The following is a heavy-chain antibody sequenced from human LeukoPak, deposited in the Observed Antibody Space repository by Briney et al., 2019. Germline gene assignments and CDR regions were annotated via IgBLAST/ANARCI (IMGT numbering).Heavy chain of an antibody. CDR3: ARDGRGGYRYGYIDY. CDR2: IYTSGST. D-gene: IGHD5-18*01. CDR1: GGSISSGSYY. J-gene: IGHJ4*02. V-gene: IGHV4-61*02. Sequence: SQTLSLTCTVSGGSISSGSYYWSWIRQPAGKGLEWIGRIYTSGSTNYNPSLKSRVTISVDTSKNQFSLKLSSVTAADTAVYYCARDGRGGYRYGYIDYWGQGTLVTVSS.